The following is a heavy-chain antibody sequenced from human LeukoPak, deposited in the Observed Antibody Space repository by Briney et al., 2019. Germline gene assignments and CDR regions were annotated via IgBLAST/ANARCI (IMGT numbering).Heavy chain of an antibody. V-gene: IGHV3-43*01. CDR1: GFTFDDYP. D-gene: IGHD6-19*01. CDR3: AKDISSSGWTYYFDY. Sequence: GGSLRLSCAVSGFTFDDYPMPWVRQAPGKGLEWVSLISWDGGSTYYADSVKGRFTISRDNSKNSLYLQMNSLRTEDTALYYCAKDISSSGWTYYFDYWGQGTLVTVSS. J-gene: IGHJ4*02. CDR2: ISWDGGST.